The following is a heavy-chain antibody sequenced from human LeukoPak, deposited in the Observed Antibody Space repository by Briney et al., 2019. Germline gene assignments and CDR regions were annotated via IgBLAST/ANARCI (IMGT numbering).Heavy chain of an antibody. CDR3: AKGRGGYYYYMDV. D-gene: IGHD3-10*01. J-gene: IGHJ6*03. V-gene: IGHV3-33*06. CDR2: IWYDGSNK. CDR1: GFTFSSYG. Sequence: GWSLRLSCSAAGFTFSSYGMHWVRQAPGKGLEWVAVIWYDGSNKYYADSVKGRFTISRDNSKNTLYLQMNSLRAEDTAVYYCAKGRGGYYYYMDVWGKGTTVTVSS.